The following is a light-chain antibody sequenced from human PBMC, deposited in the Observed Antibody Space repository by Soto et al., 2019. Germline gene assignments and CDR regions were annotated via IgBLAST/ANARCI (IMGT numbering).Light chain of an antibody. CDR1: NSNIGSNP. CDR2: STN. CDR3: AAWDDSLNGVV. V-gene: IGLV1-44*01. J-gene: IGLJ3*02. Sequence: QSVLTQPPSASGTPGQRVTISCSGSNSNIGSNPVNWYQQLPGTAPKLLMYSTNQRPSGVPDRISGSKSGTSASLAISGLQSEDEADYHCAAWDDSLNGVVFGGGTQLTVL.